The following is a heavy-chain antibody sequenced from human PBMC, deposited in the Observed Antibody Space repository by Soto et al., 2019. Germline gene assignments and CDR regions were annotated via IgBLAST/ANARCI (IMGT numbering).Heavy chain of an antibody. J-gene: IGHJ4*02. D-gene: IGHD6-19*01. CDR3: ARERSSGWYVDY. CDR1: GYTFTSYD. V-gene: IGHV1-8*01. Sequence: QVQLVQSGAEVKKPGASVKVSCKASGYTFTSYDVNWVRQATGQGLEWMGWMNPNSGNTGYAQKFQGRVTMTRNTSIRTAYMQLSSLRSEDTAVYYCARERSSGWYVDYWGQGTLVTVSS. CDR2: MNPNSGNT.